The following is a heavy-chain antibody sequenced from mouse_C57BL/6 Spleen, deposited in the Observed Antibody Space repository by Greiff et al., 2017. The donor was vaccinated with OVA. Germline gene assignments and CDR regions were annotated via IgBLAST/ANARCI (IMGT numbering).Heavy chain of an antibody. CDR3: ARGHYYGSSHDY. J-gene: IGHJ2*01. CDR2: INPNNGGT. Sequence: EVQLQQSGPELVKPGASVKISCKASGYTFTDYYMNWVKQSHGKSLEWIGDINPNNGGTSYNQKFKGKATLTVDKSSSTACMELRSLTSEDSAVYYCARGHYYGSSHDYWGQGTTLTVSS. CDR1: GYTFTDYY. D-gene: IGHD1-1*01. V-gene: IGHV1-26*01.